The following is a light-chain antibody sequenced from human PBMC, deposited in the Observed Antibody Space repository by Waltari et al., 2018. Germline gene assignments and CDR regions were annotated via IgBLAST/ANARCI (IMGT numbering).Light chain of an antibody. V-gene: IGKV3-20*01. J-gene: IGKJ1*01. Sequence: EIVLTQSPGTLSLSLGERATVSCRVSQSVSRALAWYQQKPGQAPRLLIYGASTRATGIPDRFSGSGSGTDFSLTISRLEPDDFAVYYCQHYLRLPVTFGQGTTVE. CDR2: GAS. CDR1: QSVSRA. CDR3: QHYLRLPVT.